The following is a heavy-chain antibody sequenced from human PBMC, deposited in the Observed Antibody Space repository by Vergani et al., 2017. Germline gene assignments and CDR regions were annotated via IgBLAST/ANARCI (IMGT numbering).Heavy chain of an antibody. Sequence: QVQLVESGGGVVQPGRSLRLSCAASGFTFSSYGMHWVRQAPGKGLEWVAVISYDGSNKYYADSVKGRFTISRDNSKNTLYLQMNSLRAEDTAVYYCAKGAGELYYDSSGYYGVWGQGTLVTVSS. CDR1: GFTFSSYG. CDR3: AKGAGELYYDSSGYYGV. J-gene: IGHJ4*02. D-gene: IGHD3-22*01. CDR2: ISYDGSNK. V-gene: IGHV3-30*18.